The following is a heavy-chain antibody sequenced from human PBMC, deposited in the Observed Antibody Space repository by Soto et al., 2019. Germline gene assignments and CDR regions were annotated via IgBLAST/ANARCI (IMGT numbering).Heavy chain of an antibody. D-gene: IGHD6-13*01. V-gene: IGHV4-34*02. J-gene: IGHJ4*01. CDR3: ARPAIVAAVSAFDY. CDR2: INHSGSA. CDR1: GGSFSGYY. Sequence: QVQLQQWGAGLLKPSETLSLTCAVYGGSFSGYYWSWIRQPPGKGLEWIGEINHSGSANYNPSLKSRVTISVDTSKNQFSLKLSSVTAADTAVYYCARPAIVAAVSAFDYWGQGTLVTVSS.